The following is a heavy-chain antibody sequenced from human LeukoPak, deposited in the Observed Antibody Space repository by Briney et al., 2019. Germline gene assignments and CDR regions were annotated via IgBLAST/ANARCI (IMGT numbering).Heavy chain of an antibody. CDR1: GFSFSAYY. V-gene: IGHV3-11*03. CDR3: ARSTLAPDAFDI. D-gene: IGHD1-1*01. J-gene: IGHJ3*02. CDR2: VSDSSTYT. Sequence: GSLLLSCAASGFSFSAYYMSWIRQAPGKGLEWLSYVSDSSTYTNYADSVKGRFTISRDNAKNSLYLQLNSLRAEDTAVYYCARSTLAPDAFDIWGQGTMVTVSS.